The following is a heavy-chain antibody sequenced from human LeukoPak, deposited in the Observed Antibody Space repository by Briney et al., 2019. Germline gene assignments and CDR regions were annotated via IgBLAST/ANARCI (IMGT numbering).Heavy chain of an antibody. CDR3: ASTIDSGGNYFDY. J-gene: IGHJ4*02. D-gene: IGHD2-15*01. CDR2: IYHSGST. Sequence: SETLSLTCAVSGGSISSGGYSWSWIRQPPGKGLEWIGYIYHSGSTYYNPSLKSRVTISIDKSKNQFSLNLSPVTAADTAVYYCASTIDSGGNYFDYWGQGTLVTVSS. V-gene: IGHV4-30-2*01. CDR1: GGSISSGGYS.